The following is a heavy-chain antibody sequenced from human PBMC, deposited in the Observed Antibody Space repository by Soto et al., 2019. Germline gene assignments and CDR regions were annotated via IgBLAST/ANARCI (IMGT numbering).Heavy chain of an antibody. D-gene: IGHD2-15*01. CDR1: GFTFSSYA. V-gene: IGHV3-23*01. CDR2: ISGSGGST. CDR3: AKLDIVVVVAANGGGAFDI. J-gene: IGHJ3*02. Sequence: EVQLLESGGGLVQPGGSLRLSCAASGFTFSSYAMSWVRQAPGKGLEWVSAISGSGGSTYYADSVKGRFTISRDNSKNTLYLQMNSQRAEDTAVYYCAKLDIVVVVAANGGGAFDIWGQGTMVTVSS.